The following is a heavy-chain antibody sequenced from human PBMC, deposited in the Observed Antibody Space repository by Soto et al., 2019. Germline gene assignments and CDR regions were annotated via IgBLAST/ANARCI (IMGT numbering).Heavy chain of an antibody. D-gene: IGHD2-8*01. CDR1: GGAFSSYA. V-gene: IGHV1-69*13. CDR3: AREGCAKRSMDV. J-gene: IGHJ6*02. Sequence: SWKVSCKASGGAFSSYAIIWVRQAPGQGLGWMGGIVPIFGTATYPQQFQGRATSTADESTTPANMGLTGREPADTAVYYCAREGCAKRSMDVWGQEPRVT. CDR2: IVPIFGTA.